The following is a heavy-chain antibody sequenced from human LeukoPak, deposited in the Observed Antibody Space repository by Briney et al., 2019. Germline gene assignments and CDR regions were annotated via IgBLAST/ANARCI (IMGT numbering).Heavy chain of an antibody. J-gene: IGHJ4*02. D-gene: IGHD6-13*01. V-gene: IGHV3-30*18. Sequence: GGSLRLSCAASGFTFSSYGMHWVRQAPGKGLEWVAVISYDGSNKYYADSVKGRFTISRDNSKNTLYLQMNSLRAEDTAVYYCAKDRRAAAGLDYWGQGTLVIVSS. CDR1: GFTFSSYG. CDR3: AKDRRAAAGLDY. CDR2: ISYDGSNK.